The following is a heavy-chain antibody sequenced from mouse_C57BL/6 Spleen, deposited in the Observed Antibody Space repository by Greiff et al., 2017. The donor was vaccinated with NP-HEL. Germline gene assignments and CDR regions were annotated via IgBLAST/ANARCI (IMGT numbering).Heavy chain of an antibody. V-gene: IGHV1-81*01. CDR3: AKNWDEYFDV. Sequence: VQLQQSGAELARPGASVKLSCKASGYTFTSYGISWVKQRTGQGLEWIGEIYPRSGNTYYNEKFKGKATLTADKSSSTAYMELRSLTSEDSAVYFCAKNWDEYFDVWGTGTTVTVSS. CDR2: IYPRSGNT. D-gene: IGHD4-1*01. CDR1: GYTFTSYG. J-gene: IGHJ1*03.